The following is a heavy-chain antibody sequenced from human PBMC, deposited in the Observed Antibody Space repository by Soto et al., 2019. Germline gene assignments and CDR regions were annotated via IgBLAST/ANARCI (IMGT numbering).Heavy chain of an antibody. D-gene: IGHD1-7*01. J-gene: IGHJ5*02. CDR3: ASYNWNYCFGP. CDR1: GSSLRGGMYS. Sequence: SVTLSLTXSVSGSSLRGGMYSCAWLSQPPGKRLQWSCHIDHSASTIYNPSLRSRVTSSIDPTKSHYYLHLNSMTAAATAVYHCASYNWNYCFGPCRKGTLGTVSS. V-gene: IGHV4-61*03. CDR2: IDHSAST.